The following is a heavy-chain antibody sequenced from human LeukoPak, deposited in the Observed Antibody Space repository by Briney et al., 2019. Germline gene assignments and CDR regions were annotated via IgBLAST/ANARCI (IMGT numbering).Heavy chain of an antibody. CDR1: GYTFTSYG. J-gene: IGHJ4*02. V-gene: IGHV1-18*01. D-gene: IGHD2-21*02. Sequence: ASVKVSCKASGYTFTSYGISWVRQAPGQGLEWMGWISSYNGNTNYAQNLQDRVTMTIDTSTSTAYMELRSLSSDDTAIYYCARDQRDWSHAGYSDYWGQGTLATVSS. CDR3: ARDQRDWSHAGYSDY. CDR2: ISSYNGNT.